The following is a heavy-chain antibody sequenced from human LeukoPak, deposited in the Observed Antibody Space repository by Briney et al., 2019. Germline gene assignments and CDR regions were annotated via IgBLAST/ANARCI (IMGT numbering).Heavy chain of an antibody. V-gene: IGHV3-30-3*01. CDR3: GKDLAGGALDV. J-gene: IGHJ6*02. CDR2: LSYDGGDK. Sequence: GGSLRLSCAASQFIFTYYAIHWVRQAPGKGLEWVTSLSYDGGDKHYADSVKGRFTVSRDSSKNTVYLQMNGLTTADTAVYHCGKDLAGGALDVWGQGTMVTVS. D-gene: IGHD4/OR15-4a*01. CDR1: QFIFTYYA.